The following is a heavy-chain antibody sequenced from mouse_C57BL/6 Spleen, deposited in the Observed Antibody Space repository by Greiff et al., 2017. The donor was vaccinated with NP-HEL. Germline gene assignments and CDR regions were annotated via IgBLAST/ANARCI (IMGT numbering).Heavy chain of an antibody. Sequence: EVKLVESGGDLVKPGGSLELSCAASGFTFSSYGMSWVRQTPDKRLEWVATISSGGSYTYYPDSVKGRFTISRDNAKNTLYLQMSSLKSEDTAMYYCARQRGSPWFAYWGQGTLVTVSA. CDR3: ARQRGSPWFAY. CDR1: GFTFSSYG. D-gene: IGHD6-1*01. V-gene: IGHV5-6*01. J-gene: IGHJ3*01. CDR2: ISSGGSYT.